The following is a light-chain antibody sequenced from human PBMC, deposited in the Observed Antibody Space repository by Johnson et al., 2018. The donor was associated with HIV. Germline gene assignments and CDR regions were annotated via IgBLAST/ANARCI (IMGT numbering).Light chain of an antibody. Sequence: QSVLTQPHSVSAAPGQKVTISCSGSSSNIGNNYVSWYQQLPGTAPKLLIYENNKRPSGIPDRFSGSKSGTSATLGITGLQTGDEADYYCGTWDSSLSALYVFGTGTKVTVL. J-gene: IGLJ1*01. CDR1: SSNIGNNY. V-gene: IGLV1-51*02. CDR2: ENN. CDR3: GTWDSSLSALYV.